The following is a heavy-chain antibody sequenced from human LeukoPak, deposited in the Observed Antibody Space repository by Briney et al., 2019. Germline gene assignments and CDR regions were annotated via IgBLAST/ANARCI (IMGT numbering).Heavy chain of an antibody. V-gene: IGHV4-39*07. D-gene: IGHD1-26*01. CDR2: INHSGST. CDR3: ARGPRGSYRHY. J-gene: IGHJ4*02. CDR1: GASISSSSYY. Sequence: PSETLSLTCTVSGASISSSSYYWGWIRQPPGKGLEWIGEINHSGSTNYNPSLKSRVTISVDASKNQFSLKLSSVTAADTAVYYCARGPRGSYRHYWGQGTLVTVSS.